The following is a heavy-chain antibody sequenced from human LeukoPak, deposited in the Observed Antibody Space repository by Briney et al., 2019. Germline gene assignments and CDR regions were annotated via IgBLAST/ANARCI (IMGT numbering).Heavy chain of an antibody. CDR3: ARGRRTDSPVNIVEY. V-gene: IGHV1-8*01. J-gene: IGHJ4*02. CDR2: MNPNSGNT. Sequence: ASVKVSCKASGYTFTSYDINWVRQAPGQGLEWMGWMNPNSGNTGYAQKFQGRVTITRNTSTSTAYMELSSLRSEETAVYYCARGRRTDSPVNIVEYWGQGALGSVSS. CDR1: GYTFTSYD. D-gene: IGHD3-22*01.